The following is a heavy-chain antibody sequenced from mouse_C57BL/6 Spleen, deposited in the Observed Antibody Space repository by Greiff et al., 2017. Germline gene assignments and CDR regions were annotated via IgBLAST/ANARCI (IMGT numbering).Heavy chain of an antibody. CDR3: AREWDGFDY. Sequence: QVQLQQSGAELVRPGASVKLSCKASGYTFTDYYINWVKQRPGQGLEWIARIYPGSGNTYYNEKFKGKATLTAEKSSSTAYMQLSSLTSEDSAVYFCAREWDGFDYWGQGTTLTVSS. J-gene: IGHJ2*01. D-gene: IGHD4-1*01. CDR1: GYTFTDYY. CDR2: IYPGSGNT. V-gene: IGHV1-76*01.